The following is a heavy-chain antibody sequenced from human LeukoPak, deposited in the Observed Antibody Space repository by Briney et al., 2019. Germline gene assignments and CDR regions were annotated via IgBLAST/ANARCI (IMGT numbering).Heavy chain of an antibody. J-gene: IGHJ6*02. CDR1: GFTVTSKH. Sequence: TGGSLRLSCAASGFTVTSKHMNWVRQAPGKGLEWVLVVESGGDTSYANSVRGRFTVSRDIFQNTLYLQMNSLRVDDTAVYYCARVGSYYDMDVWGQGTTVTVSS. V-gene: IGHV3-53*01. CDR3: ARVGSYYDMDV. D-gene: IGHD3-10*01. CDR2: VESGGDT.